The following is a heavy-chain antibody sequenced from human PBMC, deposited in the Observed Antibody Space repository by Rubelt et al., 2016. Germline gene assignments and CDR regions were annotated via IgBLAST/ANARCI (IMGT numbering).Heavy chain of an antibody. CDR2: IYYSGST. Sequence: QVQLRQWGAGLLKPSETLSLTCAVYGGSFSGYYWTWIRQHPGKGLEWIGYIYYSGSTYYNPSLKSRVTISVETSKNQFSLKGYSVTAADTAVYYCARTYRYYSDYWGQGTLVTVSS. CDR3: ARTYRYYSDY. D-gene: IGHD1-26*01. J-gene: IGHJ4*02. CDR1: GGSFSGYY. V-gene: IGHV4-31*11.